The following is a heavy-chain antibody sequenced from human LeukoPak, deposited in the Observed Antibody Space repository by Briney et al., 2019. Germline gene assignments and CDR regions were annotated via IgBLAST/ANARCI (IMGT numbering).Heavy chain of an antibody. V-gene: IGHV3-23*01. CDR3: AKEGYCSGGSCYPDY. J-gene: IGHJ4*02. CDR2: IRASGGNT. D-gene: IGHD2-15*01. Sequence: GGSLRLSCSASGFTLRSYAMSWVRQAPAKGRAWVSGIRASGGNTYYVDSVKGRFTVSRDNSKNTLYLQMSSLRAEDTAVYYCAKEGYCSGGSCYPDYWGQGTLVTVSS. CDR1: GFTLRSYA.